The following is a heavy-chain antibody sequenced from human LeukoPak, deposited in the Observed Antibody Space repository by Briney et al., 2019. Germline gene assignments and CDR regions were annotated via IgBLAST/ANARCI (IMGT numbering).Heavy chain of an antibody. Sequence: GGSLRLSCAASGFTFDDYGMSWVRQAPGKGLEWVSGINWNGGSTGYADSVKGRFTISRDNAKNSLYLQMNSLRAVDTALYHCARGGSSWYYYYMDVWGKGTTVAVSS. CDR3: ARGGSSWYYYYMDV. CDR2: INWNGGST. V-gene: IGHV3-20*01. J-gene: IGHJ6*03. D-gene: IGHD6-13*01. CDR1: GFTFDDYG.